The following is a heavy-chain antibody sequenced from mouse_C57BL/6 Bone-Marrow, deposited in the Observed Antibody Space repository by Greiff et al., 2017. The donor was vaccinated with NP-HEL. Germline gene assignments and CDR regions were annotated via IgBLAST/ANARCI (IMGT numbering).Heavy chain of an antibody. Sequence: EVKLMESGGGLVQPGESLKLSCESNEYEFPSHDMSWVRKTPEKRLELVAAINSDGGSTYSPDTLERRFIISRDNTKKTLYLQMSSLRSEDTALYYCARRGITTVVAPYAMDYWGQGTSVTVSS. V-gene: IGHV5-2*01. D-gene: IGHD1-1*01. CDR2: INSDGGST. CDR3: ARRGITTVVAPYAMDY. CDR1: EYEFPSHD. J-gene: IGHJ4*01.